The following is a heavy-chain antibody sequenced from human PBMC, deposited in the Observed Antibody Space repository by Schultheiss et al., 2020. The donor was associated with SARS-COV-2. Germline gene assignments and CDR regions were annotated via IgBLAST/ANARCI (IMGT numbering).Heavy chain of an antibody. V-gene: IGHV3-30-3*01. CDR2: ISYDGSNK. D-gene: IGHD2-2*01. CDR3: ARDGRGYCSSTSCPVRAWFDP. CDR1: GFTFSSYA. Sequence: GGSLRLSCAASGFTFSSYAMHWVRQAPGKGLEWVAVISYDGSNKYYADSVKGRFTISRDNAKNSLYLQMNSLRAEDTAVYYCARDGRGYCSSTSCPVRAWFDPWGQGTLVTVSS. J-gene: IGHJ5*02.